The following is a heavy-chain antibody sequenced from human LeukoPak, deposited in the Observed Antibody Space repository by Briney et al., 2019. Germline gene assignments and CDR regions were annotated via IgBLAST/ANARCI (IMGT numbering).Heavy chain of an antibody. CDR2: IYHSGST. J-gene: IGHJ4*02. CDR1: GGSISSSNW. Sequence: SGTLSLTCAVSGGSISSSNWWSWIRQPPGKGLEWIGEIYHSGSTNYNPSLKSRVTISVDTSKNQFSLKLSSVTAADTAVYYCARRFYVWGSYRPFDYWGQGTLVTVSS. V-gene: IGHV4-4*02. CDR3: ARRFYVWGSYRPFDY. D-gene: IGHD3-16*02.